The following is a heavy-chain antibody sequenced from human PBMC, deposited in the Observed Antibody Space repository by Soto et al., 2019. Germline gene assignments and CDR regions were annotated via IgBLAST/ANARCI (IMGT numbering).Heavy chain of an antibody. Sequence: KPSETLSLTCTVSGASISSGGYYWTWLRQLPGKGLEWLGYISYSGSTNYSPSLKGRIAISVDTSKNQVSLDLSSVTAADTAVYYCARDVRTALDFWGQGTLVTVSS. V-gene: IGHV4-31*03. D-gene: IGHD1-1*01. J-gene: IGHJ4*02. CDR2: ISYSGST. CDR3: ARDVRTALDF. CDR1: GASISSGGYY.